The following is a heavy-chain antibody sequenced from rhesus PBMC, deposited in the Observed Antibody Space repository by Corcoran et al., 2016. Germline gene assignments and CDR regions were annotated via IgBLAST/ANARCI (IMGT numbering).Heavy chain of an antibody. V-gene: IGHV4-76*01. Sequence: QVQLQASGPGVLKPSETLSLTCDVSGVSISSAYDWTWIRQPPGKGLEWIGYLYGSNGATTYNPSLKNRFTISKDASRNQFSLRLHSVTAADTAVYYCARRRGPFDFWGQGILVTVSS. CDR3: ARRRGPFDF. J-gene: IGHJ4*01. CDR1: GVSISSAYD. CDR2: LYGSNGAT.